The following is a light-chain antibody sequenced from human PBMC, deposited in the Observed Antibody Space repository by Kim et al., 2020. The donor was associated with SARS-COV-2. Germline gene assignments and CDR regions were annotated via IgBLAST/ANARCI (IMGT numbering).Light chain of an antibody. V-gene: IGLV1-47*01. CDR1: TSNIESNY. CDR2: RNH. Sequence: PGQSVTTSCAGLTSNIESNYVYRHQQLPGPAPKLLIYRNHQRPSGVPDRFSGSKSGTSASLAISGLRSEDEADYYCAAWDNSLRVFGGGTKLTVL. J-gene: IGLJ3*02. CDR3: AAWDNSLRV.